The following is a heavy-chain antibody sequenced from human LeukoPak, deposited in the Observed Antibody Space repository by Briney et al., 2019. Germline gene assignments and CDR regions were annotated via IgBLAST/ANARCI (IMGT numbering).Heavy chain of an antibody. D-gene: IGHD1-26*01. CDR1: GFTFSTYW. J-gene: IGHJ6*03. CDR2: ISSDGSNT. Sequence: GGSLRLSCSVSGFTFSTYWMHWVRQAPGKGLVWVSRISSDGSNTNYADSVKGRFTISRDNSKNTLYLQMNSLRAEDTAVYYCARDPYSGSYGDYYYYYMDVWGKGTTVTISS. V-gene: IGHV3-74*01. CDR3: ARDPYSGSYGDYYYYYMDV.